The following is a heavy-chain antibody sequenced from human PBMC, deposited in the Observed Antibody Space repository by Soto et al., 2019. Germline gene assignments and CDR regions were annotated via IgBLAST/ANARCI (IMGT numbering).Heavy chain of an antibody. CDR3: ATSRTSIAVAGETEYYFDY. CDR1: GYTFTDFY. Sequence: ASVKVSCKTSGYTFTDFYMHGVGQSPVRGLEWMGWINPNSGGTKYAQNFQGWVTMTRDTSISTAYMELSRLRSDDTAVYYCATSRTSIAVAGETEYYFDYWGQGTLVTVSS. V-gene: IGHV1-2*04. J-gene: IGHJ4*02. CDR2: INPNSGGT. D-gene: IGHD6-19*01.